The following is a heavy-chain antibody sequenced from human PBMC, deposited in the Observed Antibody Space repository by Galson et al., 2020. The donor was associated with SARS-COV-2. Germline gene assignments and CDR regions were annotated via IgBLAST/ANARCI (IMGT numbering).Heavy chain of an antibody. V-gene: IGHV3-13*01. D-gene: IGHD2-21*01. Sequence: GGSLRLSCAASGITFSNYDMHWVRQIAGKGLEWVSSIGTLFDTYYSASVTGRFTISRENAKSSSFLQMNNLSAGDTAVYFCTRACGASPLDVWDQGTTVVVS. CDR1: GITFSNYD. J-gene: IGHJ6*02. CDR3: TRACGASPLDV. CDR2: IGTLFDT.